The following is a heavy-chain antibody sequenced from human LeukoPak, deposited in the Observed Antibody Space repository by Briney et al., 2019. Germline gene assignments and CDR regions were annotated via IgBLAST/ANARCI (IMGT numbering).Heavy chain of an antibody. J-gene: IGHJ5*02. CDR2: IKQDGSEK. CDR1: GFTFSSYW. Sequence: PGGSLRLSCAASGFTFSSYWMSWVRQAPGKGLEWVANIKQDGSEKYYVDSVKGQFTISRANAKTSLYLQMNSLRAEDTAVYHCARDECSSISCYHNWFDPWGQGTLVTVSS. CDR3: ARDECSSISCYHNWFDP. V-gene: IGHV3-7*01. D-gene: IGHD2-2*01.